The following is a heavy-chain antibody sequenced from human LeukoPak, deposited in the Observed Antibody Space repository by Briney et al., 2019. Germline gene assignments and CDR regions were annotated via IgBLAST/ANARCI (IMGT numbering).Heavy chain of an antibody. CDR2: IYYSGST. D-gene: IGHD6-13*01. Sequence: SETLSLTCTVSGGSISGYYWSWIRQPPGKGLEWIGYIYYSGSTNYNPSLKSRVTISVDTSKNQFSLKLSSVTAADTAVYYCARGKQQLAKLNWFDPWGQGTLVTVSS. CDR3: ARGKQQLAKLNWFDP. CDR1: GGSISGYY. V-gene: IGHV4-59*01. J-gene: IGHJ5*02.